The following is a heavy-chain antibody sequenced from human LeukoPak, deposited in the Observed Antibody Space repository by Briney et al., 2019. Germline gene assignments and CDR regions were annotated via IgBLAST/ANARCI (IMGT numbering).Heavy chain of an antibody. CDR2: INPHSGGT. J-gene: IGHJ4*02. D-gene: IGHD3-10*01. V-gene: IGHV1-2*02. CDR1: GYTFTGYY. CDR3: ASGYGSGSYTAPLVDY. Sequence: GASVEVFCKASGYTFTGYYMHWVRQAPGQGLEWMGWINPHSGGTNYAQKFQGRVTMTRDTSISTAYMELSRLRSDDTAVYYCASGYGSGSYTAPLVDYWGQGTLVTVSS.